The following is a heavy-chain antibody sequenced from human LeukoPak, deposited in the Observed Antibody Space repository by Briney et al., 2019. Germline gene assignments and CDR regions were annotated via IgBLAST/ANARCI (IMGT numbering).Heavy chain of an antibody. CDR2: VSSSSSYI. CDR3: AADYYYYYGMDV. J-gene: IGHJ6*02. CDR1: GFTFSSYR. Sequence: PGGSLRLSCAASGFTFSSYRMNWVRQAPGKGLEWVSSVSSSSSYIYYADSMKGRFTISRDNAKNSLYLQMNSLRAEDTAVYYCAADYYYYYGMDVWGQGTTVTVSS. V-gene: IGHV3-21*01.